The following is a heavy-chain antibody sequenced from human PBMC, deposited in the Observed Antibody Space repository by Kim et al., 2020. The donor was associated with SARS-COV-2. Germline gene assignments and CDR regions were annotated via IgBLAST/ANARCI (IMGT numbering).Heavy chain of an antibody. CDR2: INHSGST. D-gene: IGHD1-26*01. CDR3: ARVRYSGYYSYYGMDV. Sequence: SETLSLTCAVYGGSFSGYYWSWIRQPPGKGLEWIREINHSGSTNYNPSLKSRVTISVDTSKNQFSLKLSSVTAADTAVYYCARVRYSGYYSYYGMDVWG. J-gene: IGHJ6*02. V-gene: IGHV4-34*01. CDR1: GGSFSGYY.